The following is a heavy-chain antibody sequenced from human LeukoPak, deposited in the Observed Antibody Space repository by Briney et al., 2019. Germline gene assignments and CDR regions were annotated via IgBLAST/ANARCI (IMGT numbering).Heavy chain of an antibody. CDR3: ARADDIVVVPAAYFDY. Sequence: PSETLSLTCAVYGGSFSGYYRSWIRQPPGKGLEWIGEINHSGSTNYNPSLKSRVTISVDTSKNQFSLKLSSVTAADTAVYYCARADDIVVVPAAYFDYWGQGTLVTVSS. CDR1: GGSFSGYY. J-gene: IGHJ4*02. CDR2: INHSGST. D-gene: IGHD2-2*01. V-gene: IGHV4-34*01.